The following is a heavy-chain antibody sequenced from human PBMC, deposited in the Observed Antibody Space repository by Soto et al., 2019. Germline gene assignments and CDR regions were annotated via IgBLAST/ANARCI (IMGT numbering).Heavy chain of an antibody. CDR3: AKDKDWSGVYGMDV. D-gene: IGHD3-3*01. J-gene: IGHJ6*02. CDR1: GFTFSSYA. Sequence: GGSLTLSCAASGFTFSSYAMRWVRHAPGKGLEWVTAINGGSTTYYADSVKGRFTISRDNSKNTLYLQMNSLRAEDTAVYYCAKDKDWSGVYGMDVWGQGTMVTVSS. V-gene: IGHV3-23*01. CDR2: INGGSTT.